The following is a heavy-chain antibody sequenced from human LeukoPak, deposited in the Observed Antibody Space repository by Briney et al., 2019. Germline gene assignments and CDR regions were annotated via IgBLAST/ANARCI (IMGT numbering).Heavy chain of an antibody. J-gene: IGHJ5*02. CDR1: GVSISSYY. Sequence: SETLSLTCTVSGVSISSYYWSWIRQPPGKGLEWIGYIYYSGSTNYNPSLKSRVTISVDASKNQFSLKLSSVTAADTAVYYCARTTITGTFDPWGQGTLVTVSS. CDR3: ARTTITGTFDP. D-gene: IGHD1-20*01. CDR2: IYYSGST. V-gene: IGHV4-59*01.